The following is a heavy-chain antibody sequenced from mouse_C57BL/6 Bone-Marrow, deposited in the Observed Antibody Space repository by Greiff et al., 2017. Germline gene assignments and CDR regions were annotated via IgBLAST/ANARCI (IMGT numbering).Heavy chain of an antibody. Sequence: VPLQQSGAELARPGASVKLSCKASGYTFTSYGISWVKQRTGQGLEWIGEIYPRSGNTYYNAKFKGKATLTADKSSSTAYMELRSLTSEDSAVYFCARFKLRVGFYAMDYWGKGTSVTVSS. CDR3: ARFKLRVGFYAMDY. J-gene: IGHJ4*01. V-gene: IGHV1-81*01. CDR2: IYPRSGNT. D-gene: IGHD1-1*01. CDR1: GYTFTSYG.